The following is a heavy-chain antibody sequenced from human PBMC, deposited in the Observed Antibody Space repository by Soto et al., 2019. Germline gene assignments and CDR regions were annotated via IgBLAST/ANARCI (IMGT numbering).Heavy chain of an antibody. Sequence: PSETLSLTCAVYGGSFSGYYWSWIRQPPGKGLEWIGEINHSGSTNYNPSLKSRVTISVDTSKNQFSLKLSSVTAADTAVYYCARVIRVMVRGVSRYYYYMDVWGKGTTVTVSS. D-gene: IGHD3-10*01. CDR2: INHSGST. CDR3: ARVIRVMVRGVSRYYYYMDV. CDR1: GGSFSGYY. J-gene: IGHJ6*03. V-gene: IGHV4-34*01.